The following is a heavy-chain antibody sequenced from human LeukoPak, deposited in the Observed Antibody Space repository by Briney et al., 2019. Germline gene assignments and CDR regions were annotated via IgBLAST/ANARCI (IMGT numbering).Heavy chain of an antibody. CDR1: RFTFSSYW. J-gene: IGHJ4*02. V-gene: IGHV3-74*01. CDR3: ARGSPSPDFDF. Sequence: PGGSLRLSCAASRFTFSSYWMHWVRQAPGKGLVWVSRIYSDGSSTAYADSVKGRFTISRDNAKNMLFLQMNSLRTEDTAVYYCARGSPSPDFDFWGQGTLVTVSS. CDR2: IYSDGSST.